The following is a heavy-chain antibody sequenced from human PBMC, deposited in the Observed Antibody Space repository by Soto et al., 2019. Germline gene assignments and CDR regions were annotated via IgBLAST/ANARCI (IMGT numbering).Heavy chain of an antibody. CDR3: ARGGSSWSAEYYQH. Sequence: QVQLVQSGAEVKKPGASVKVSCKASGYTFSNYGINGGRQAPGQGPEWMGWISGYNGNTNYAQTLQGRVTMTTDTSTSTAYMELRSLRSDDTAIYYCARGGSSWSAEYYQHWGQGTPVIVSS. J-gene: IGHJ1*01. V-gene: IGHV1-18*01. CDR2: ISGYNGNT. CDR1: GYTFSNYG. D-gene: IGHD6-13*01.